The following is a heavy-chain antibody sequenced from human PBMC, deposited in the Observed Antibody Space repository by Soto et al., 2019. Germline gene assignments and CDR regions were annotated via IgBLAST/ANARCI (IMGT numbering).Heavy chain of an antibody. CDR3: AREAVGLTVTAQTFDI. CDR2: INHSGST. Sequence: QVQLQQWGAGLLKPSETLSLTCAVYGGSFSGYYWSWIRQPPGKGLEWIGEINHSGSTNYNPSLKRRVTTSVYTSKNQFSLKLGSVSAADPAVYYCAREAVGLTVTAQTFDICGQGTMVTVSS. D-gene: IGHD4-17*01. V-gene: IGHV4-34*01. J-gene: IGHJ3*02. CDR1: GGSFSGYY.